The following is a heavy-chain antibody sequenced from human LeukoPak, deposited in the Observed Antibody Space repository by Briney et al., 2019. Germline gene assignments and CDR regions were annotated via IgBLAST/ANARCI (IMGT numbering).Heavy chain of an antibody. CDR2: ISGHNDDT. D-gene: IGHD3-10*01. CDR3: ARDGSGTWNDY. CDR1: GYTFTSYA. V-gene: IGHV1-18*01. J-gene: IGHJ4*02. Sequence: GSVKVSCKASGYTFTSYAISWVRQAPGQRLEWMGWISGHNDDTNYAQRLQGRVTMTTDTSTSTAYMELRSLRSDDTAVYYCARDGSGTWNDYWGQGTLVTVSS.